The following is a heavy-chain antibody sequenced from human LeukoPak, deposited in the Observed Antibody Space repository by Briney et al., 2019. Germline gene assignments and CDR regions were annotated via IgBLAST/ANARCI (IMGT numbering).Heavy chain of an antibody. D-gene: IGHD1-26*01. CDR2: ICYSGST. Sequence: TSETLSLTCTVSGGSISSYYWSWIRQPPGKGLEWIGYICYSGSTNYNPSLKSRVTISVDTSKNQFSLKLSSVTAADTAVYYCASENGSYPYFDYWGQGTLVTVSS. CDR3: ASENGSYPYFDY. V-gene: IGHV4-59*01. CDR1: GGSISSYY. J-gene: IGHJ4*02.